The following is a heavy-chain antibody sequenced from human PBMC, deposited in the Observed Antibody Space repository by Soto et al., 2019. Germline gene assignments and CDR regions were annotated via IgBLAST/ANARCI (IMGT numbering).Heavy chain of an antibody. CDR2: TSNSGNT. V-gene: IGHV4-59*12. Sequence: SETLSLTCTVSGGSISTYYWAWIRQPPGKGLEWIGYTSNSGNTNYNPSLKSRVTISIDTSDNQSSLQLTSVTAADTAVYYCARVRPHILTAYYSRRSCWFDPWGQGTLVTVS. CDR3: ARVRPHILTAYYSRRSCWFDP. D-gene: IGHD3-9*01. CDR1: GGSISTYY. J-gene: IGHJ5*02.